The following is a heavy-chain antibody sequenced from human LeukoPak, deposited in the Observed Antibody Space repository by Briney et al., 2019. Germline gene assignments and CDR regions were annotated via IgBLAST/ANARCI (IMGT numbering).Heavy chain of an antibody. CDR1: VYTFASYG. CDR2: ISVYNGNT. D-gene: IGHD2-2*01. V-gene: IGHV1-18*01. J-gene: IGHJ6*02. CDR3: ALVPAAMRGVYYYYGMDV. Sequence: GASVKVSCKASVYTFASYGISWVRPAPGQGLEWMGWISVYNGNTNYAQKLQGRVTMTTDTSTSTAYMELRSLRSDDTAVYYCALVPAAMRGVYYYYGMDVWGQGTTVTVSS.